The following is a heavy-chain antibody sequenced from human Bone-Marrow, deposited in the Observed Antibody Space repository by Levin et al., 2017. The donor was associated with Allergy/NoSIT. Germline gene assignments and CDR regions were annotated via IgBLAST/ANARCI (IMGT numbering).Heavy chain of an antibody. D-gene: IGHD1-20*01. CDR2: IYYNSYT. Sequence: PSETLSLTCTVSGASINSTNYYWGWIRQPPGKGLEWIGTIYYNSYTYYNPSLKSRVTISKDTSKNQFALKLSSVTAADTAVYYCARLADNWNVNWFDPWGQGTLVTVSS. CDR1: GASINSTNYY. J-gene: IGHJ5*02. CDR3: ARLADNWNVNWFDP. V-gene: IGHV4-39*06.